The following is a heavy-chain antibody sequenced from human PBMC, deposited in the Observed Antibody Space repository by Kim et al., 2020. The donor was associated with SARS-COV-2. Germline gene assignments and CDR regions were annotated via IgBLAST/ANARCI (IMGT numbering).Heavy chain of an antibody. V-gene: IGHV4-39*01. CDR3: PRLPCTGGSCKYWYFDL. D-gene: IGHD2-15*01. J-gene: IGHJ2*01. CDR1: DGSISSNNHF. Sequence: SDTLSLTCTVSDGSISSNNHFWGWIRQSPGQGLEWFGSIYYRGSTYYNPFLKSRLTISIDTSRNQFSLKLNSVTAADTAVYYCPRLPCTGGSCKYWYFDLWGRGTLVTVSS. CDR2: IYYRGST.